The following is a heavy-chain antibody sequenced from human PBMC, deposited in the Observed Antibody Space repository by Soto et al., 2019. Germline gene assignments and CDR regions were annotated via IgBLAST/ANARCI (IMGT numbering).Heavy chain of an antibody. Sequence: EVQLVESGGGLVQPGGSLRLSCAASGFTFSSYWMHWVRQAPGKGLMWVSRINSDGSSTSYADSVKGRFTISRDNAKNTLYLQMNSLRAEDTAVYYCERDLFFDWIDDNDYWGQGTLVTVSS. D-gene: IGHD3-9*01. J-gene: IGHJ4*02. V-gene: IGHV3-74*01. CDR2: INSDGSST. CDR1: GFTFSSYW. CDR3: ERDLFFDWIDDNDY.